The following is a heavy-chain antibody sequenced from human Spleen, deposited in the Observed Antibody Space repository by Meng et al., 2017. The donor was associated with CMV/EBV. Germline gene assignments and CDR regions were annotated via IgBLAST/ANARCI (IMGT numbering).Heavy chain of an antibody. Sequence: SVKVSCKASGGTFSSFTIFWVRQAPGQGLEWMGGIIPLFGTSNYAQKFQGRVTITADKSTSTAYMELSSLRSEDTAVYYCARDADKQQRAPWGQGTLVTVSS. CDR2: IIPLFGTS. V-gene: IGHV1-69*06. CDR1: GGTFSSFT. J-gene: IGHJ5*02. CDR3: ARDADKQQRAP. D-gene: IGHD6-13*01.